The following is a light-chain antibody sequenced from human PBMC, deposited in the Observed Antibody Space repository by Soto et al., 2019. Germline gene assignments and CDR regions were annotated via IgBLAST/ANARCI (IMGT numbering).Light chain of an antibody. J-gene: IGLJ2*01. Sequence: QSALTQPASVSGSPGQSITISCTGASGAGSDYNYVSWYQQHPGKAPKLMIYDVSYRPSGVSNRFSGSKSGNTASLTISGLQAEDEAYYYCSSYTSTNTVVFGGGTKLTVL. CDR2: DVS. V-gene: IGLV2-14*03. CDR3: SSYTSTNTVV. CDR1: SGAGSDYNY.